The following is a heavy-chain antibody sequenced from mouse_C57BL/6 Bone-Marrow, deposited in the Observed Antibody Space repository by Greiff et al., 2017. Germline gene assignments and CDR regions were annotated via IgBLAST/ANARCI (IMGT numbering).Heavy chain of an antibody. D-gene: IGHD2-3*01. J-gene: IGHJ4*01. CDR1: GFTFSDYY. V-gene: IGHV5-12*01. CDR2: ISNGGGST. CDR3: ASLYDGYGYAMDY. Sequence: DVKLVESGGGLVQPGGSLKLSCAASGFTFSDYYMYWVRQTPEKRLEWVAYISNGGGSTYYPDTVKGRFTISRDNAKNTLYLQMSRLKSEDTAMYYCASLYDGYGYAMDYWGQGTSVTVSS.